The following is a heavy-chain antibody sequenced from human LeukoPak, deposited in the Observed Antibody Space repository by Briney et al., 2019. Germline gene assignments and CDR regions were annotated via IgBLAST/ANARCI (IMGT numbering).Heavy chain of an antibody. J-gene: IGHJ4*02. D-gene: IGHD6-13*01. CDR2: IIPILGIA. CDR3: ARGLGSSSWYDLGY. CDR1: GGTFTSYA. V-gene: IGHV1-69*04. Sequence: GASVKVSCKASGGTFTSYAISWVRQAPGQGLEWMGRIIPILGIANYAQKFQGRVTITADKSTSTAYMELSSLRSEDTAVYYCARGLGSSSWYDLGYWGQGTLVTVSS.